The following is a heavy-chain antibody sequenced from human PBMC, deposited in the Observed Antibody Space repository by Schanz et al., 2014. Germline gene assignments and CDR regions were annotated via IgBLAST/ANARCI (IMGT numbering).Heavy chain of an antibody. V-gene: IGHV3-23*04. J-gene: IGHJ4*02. CDR1: GFTFSIYG. CDR2: MIGSGSSV. D-gene: IGHD3-22*01. CDR3: AKDGRLPYYGTGSDFDY. Sequence: VQLVESGGGVVQPGGSLRLSCAASGFTFSIYGMSWVRQAPGKGLEWVSRMIGSGSSVFYADSVKGRFTISRDNLKNTVYLQMNSLRSGDTAVYYCAKDGRLPYYGTGSDFDYWGQGTLVAVSS.